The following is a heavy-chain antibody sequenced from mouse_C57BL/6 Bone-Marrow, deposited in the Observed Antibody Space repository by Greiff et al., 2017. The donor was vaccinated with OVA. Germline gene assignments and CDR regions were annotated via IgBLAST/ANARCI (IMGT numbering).Heavy chain of an antibody. CDR2: INPGSGGT. V-gene: IGHV1-54*01. D-gene: IGHD3-3*01. Sequence: QVQLQQSGAELVRPGTSVKVSCKASGYAFTNYLIEWVKQRPGQGLEWIGVINPGSGGTNYNEKFKGKATLTADKSSSTAYMQLSSLTSEDAAVYVCARGGRGGYFDVWGTGTTVTVSS. CDR1: GYAFTNYL. CDR3: ARGGRGGYFDV. J-gene: IGHJ1*03.